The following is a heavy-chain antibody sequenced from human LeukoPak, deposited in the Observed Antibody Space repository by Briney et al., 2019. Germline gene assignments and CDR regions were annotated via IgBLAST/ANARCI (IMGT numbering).Heavy chain of an antibody. V-gene: IGHV3-48*03. CDR1: GFIFSAYE. D-gene: IGHD6-25*01. J-gene: IGHJ4*02. Sequence: GGSLRLSCAASGFIFSAYELNWVRQSPGKGLEWISYISTSGSTIYYADAVKGRFTISRDNAKSSLYLQMNSLRVEDTVVYYCARGGAAIMYWGPGALVTVSS. CDR3: ARGGAAIMY. CDR2: ISTSGSTI.